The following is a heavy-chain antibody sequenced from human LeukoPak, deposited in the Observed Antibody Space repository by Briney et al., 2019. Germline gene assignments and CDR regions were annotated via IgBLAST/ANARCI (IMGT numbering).Heavy chain of an antibody. CDR3: ASHQYYDSSGLDDYFDF. Sequence: PGGSLRLSCAASGFTFSSYAMSWVRQAPGKGLEWVSAISGSGDSTYFADSVKGRFTISRDNSKDTLYLQMNSLRAEDTAVYYCASHQYYDSSGLDDYFDFWGQGTLVTVSS. CDR1: GFTFSSYA. CDR2: ISGSGDST. D-gene: IGHD3-22*01. V-gene: IGHV3-23*01. J-gene: IGHJ4*02.